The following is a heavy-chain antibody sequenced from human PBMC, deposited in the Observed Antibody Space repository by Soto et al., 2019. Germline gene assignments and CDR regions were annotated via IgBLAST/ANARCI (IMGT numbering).Heavy chain of an antibody. V-gene: IGHV4-59*01. J-gene: IGHJ4*02. Sequence: KPSETLSLTCTVSGVSITSYYWSWIRQSPVKGLEWIGYIYYSGITDYNPSLKSRVTISVDTSKNQFSLNLSSVTVADTAVYYCARAYCGGGSCYYSLFDFWGQGTVVTVSS. CDR2: IYYSGIT. CDR1: GVSITSYY. D-gene: IGHD2-15*01. CDR3: ARAYCGGGSCYYSLFDF.